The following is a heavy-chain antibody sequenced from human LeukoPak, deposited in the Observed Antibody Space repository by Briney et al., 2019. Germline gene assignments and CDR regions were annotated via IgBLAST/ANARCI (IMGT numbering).Heavy chain of an antibody. CDR3: AVSIIAFDF. CDR2: ISGSGGRT. D-gene: IGHD3-10*01. J-gene: IGHJ4*02. Sequence: GGSLRLSCAVSGLTFSSYDMSWVRQAPGKGLEWVSGISGSGGRTDYADSVKGRFSISRDNSKNTLYPQMNSLRAEDTAVYYCAVSIIAFDFWGQGTLVTVSS. V-gene: IGHV3-23*01. CDR1: GLTFSSYD.